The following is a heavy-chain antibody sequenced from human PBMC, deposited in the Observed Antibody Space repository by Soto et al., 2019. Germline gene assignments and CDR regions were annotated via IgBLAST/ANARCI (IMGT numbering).Heavy chain of an antibody. D-gene: IGHD6-19*01. CDR1: GFSLSTSRVS. V-gene: IGHV2-5*02. Sequence: QITLKESGPTLVKPTQTLTLTCTFSGFSLSTSRVSVGWIRQPPGKALEWLALIYWDDDKRYSPSLKSRLTITKDTSKNQVVLTMTNMDPVDTATYYCAHRPNGGWLDYWGQGTLVTVSS. J-gene: IGHJ4*02. CDR3: AHRPNGGWLDY. CDR2: IYWDDDK.